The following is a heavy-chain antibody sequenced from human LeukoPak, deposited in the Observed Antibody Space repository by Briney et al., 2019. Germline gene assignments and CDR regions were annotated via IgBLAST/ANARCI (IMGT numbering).Heavy chain of an antibody. V-gene: IGHV3-48*01. CDR1: GFTFSSDS. Sequence: GRSLRPSRAASGFTFSSDSTNWVRHPPGKGLECGSYMSSSNSTIYYANSVKGRFTISSNNAKNSLYLQMNSLRVEDTAVYWGARDGDRRRDDTFDIWGQGTMVTVSS. D-gene: IGHD3-10*01. J-gene: IGHJ3*02. CDR2: MSSSNSTI. CDR3: ARDGDRRRDDTFDI.